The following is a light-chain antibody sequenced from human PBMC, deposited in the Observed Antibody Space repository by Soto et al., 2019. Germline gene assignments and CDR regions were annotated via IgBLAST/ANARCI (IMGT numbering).Light chain of an antibody. CDR1: SSDVGGYNY. Sequence: QSVLTQPASVSGSPGQSITISCTGTSSDVGGYNYVSWYQQHPGKAPKLMIYDVSNRPSGVSNLFSGSKSGNTASLTISGFQAEDEADYYCSSYTSSSLVVFGGGTKLTVL. CDR2: DVS. J-gene: IGLJ2*01. CDR3: SSYTSSSLVV. V-gene: IGLV2-14*01.